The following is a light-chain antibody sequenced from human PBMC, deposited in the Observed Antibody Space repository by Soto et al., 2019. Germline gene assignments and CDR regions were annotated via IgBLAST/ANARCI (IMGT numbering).Light chain of an antibody. CDR1: SSNIGAGYD. V-gene: IGLV1-40*01. CDR2: LNN. CDR3: QSYDNRLSGPVV. Sequence: QSVLTQPPSVSGAPGQRVTISCTGSSSNIGAGYDVHWYQQLPGTAPKLLIYLNNNRPSGVPDRFSGSKSDTSASLAITELQAEDEADYYCQSYDNRLSGPVVIGGGTKLTVL. J-gene: IGLJ2*01.